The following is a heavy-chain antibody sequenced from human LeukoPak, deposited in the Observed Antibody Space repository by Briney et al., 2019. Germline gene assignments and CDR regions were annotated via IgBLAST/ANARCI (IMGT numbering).Heavy chain of an antibody. D-gene: IGHD3-22*01. CDR1: GFTFSSYA. V-gene: IGHV3-23*01. J-gene: IGHJ4*02. CDR2: ISGSGGST. Sequence: GGSLRLSCAASGFTFSSYAMSWVRQAPGKGLEWVSAISGSGGSTYYADSVKGRFTISRDNSKNTLYLQMNSLRAEDTAVYYCARGNYYDSSGYYFDYWGQGTLVTVSS. CDR3: ARGNYYDSSGYYFDY.